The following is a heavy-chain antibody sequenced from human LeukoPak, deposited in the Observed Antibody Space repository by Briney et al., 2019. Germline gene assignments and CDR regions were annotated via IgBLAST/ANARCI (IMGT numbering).Heavy chain of an antibody. J-gene: IGHJ4*02. CDR1: GITLSNYG. CDR2: LSGSGGGT. D-gene: IGHD3-22*01. CDR3: AKRGVVIRVILVGFHKEAHYFDS. V-gene: IGHV3-23*01. Sequence: PGGSLRLSCAVSGITLSNYGMSWVRQAPGRGLEWVAGLSGSGGGTTYADSVKGRFTISRDSPKNTLYLQMNSLRVEDTAIYFCAKRGVVIRVILVGFHKEAHYFDSWGRGAQVTVSS.